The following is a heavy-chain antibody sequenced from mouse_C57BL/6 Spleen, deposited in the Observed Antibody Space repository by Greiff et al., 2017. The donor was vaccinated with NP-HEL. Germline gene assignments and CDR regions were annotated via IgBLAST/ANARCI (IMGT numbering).Heavy chain of an antibody. CDR3: ARGDFRLRRGDYFDY. D-gene: IGHD2-4*01. J-gene: IGHJ2*01. Sequence: QVQLQQPGAELVKPGASVKLSCKASGYTFTSYWMHWVKQRPGQGLEWIGMIHPNSGSTNYNEKFKSKATLTVDKSSSTAYMELRSLTSEDSAVYYCARGDFRLRRGDYFDYWGQGTTLTVSS. CDR1: GYTFTSYW. V-gene: IGHV1-64*01. CDR2: IHPNSGST.